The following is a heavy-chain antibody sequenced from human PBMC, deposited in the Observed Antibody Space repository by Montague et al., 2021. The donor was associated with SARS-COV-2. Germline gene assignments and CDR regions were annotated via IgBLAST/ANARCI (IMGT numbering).Heavy chain of an antibody. CDR2: IDWDDDK. CDR1: GFSLSTSGIC. CDR3: ARTHYDILAGYYIAFDY. D-gene: IGHD3-9*01. Sequence: PALVKPTQTLTLTCTFSGFSLSTSGICVSWIRQPPGKALEWLAHIDWDDDKYYSTSLRTRLTISKDTSKIQVVLTMTNMDPVDTATYYCARTHYDILAGYYIAFDYRGQGTLVTVSS. J-gene: IGHJ4*02. V-gene: IGHV2-70*01.